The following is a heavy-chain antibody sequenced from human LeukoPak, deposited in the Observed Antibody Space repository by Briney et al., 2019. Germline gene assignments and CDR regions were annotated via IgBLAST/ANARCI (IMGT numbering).Heavy chain of an antibody. D-gene: IGHD6-19*01. Sequence: GGSLRLSCAASGFTVSSNYMSWVRQAPGKGLEWVSVIYSGGSTYYADSVKGRFTISRDNSKNTLYLQMNSLRAEDTAVYCCARDLRWQWLPRGAFDIWGQGTMVTVSS. CDR2: IYSGGST. J-gene: IGHJ3*02. CDR3: ARDLRWQWLPRGAFDI. CDR1: GFTVSSNY. V-gene: IGHV3-66*02.